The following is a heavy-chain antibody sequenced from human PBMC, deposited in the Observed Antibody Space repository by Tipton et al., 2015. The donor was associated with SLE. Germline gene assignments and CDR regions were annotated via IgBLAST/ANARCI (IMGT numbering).Heavy chain of an antibody. CDR1: GYTFTSYW. V-gene: IGHV5-10-1*01. J-gene: IGHJ4*02. CDR2: IDPSDSYT. D-gene: IGHD3-16*01. CDR3: ARDPRGIPRADY. Sequence: QLVQSGAEVKKPGESLRISCKASGYTFTSYWITWVRQMPGKGLEWMGRIDPSDSYTNYSPSFQGHVTISADKSTSTAYMELNSLRAEDTAVYYCARDPRGIPRADYWGQGTLVTVSS.